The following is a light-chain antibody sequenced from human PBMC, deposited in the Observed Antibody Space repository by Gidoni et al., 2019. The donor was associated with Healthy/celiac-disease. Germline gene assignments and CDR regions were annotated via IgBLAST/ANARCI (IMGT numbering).Light chain of an antibody. CDR2: KAS. CDR1: QSISSW. J-gene: IGKJ1*01. Sequence: DIQMTQSPSTLSSSVGDRVTITCRASQSISSWLAWYQQKPGKAPKLLIYKASSLESGVPSRFSGSGSGTEFTLTISSLQPYDFATYYCQQYNSLPWTFXQXTKVEIK. V-gene: IGKV1-5*03. CDR3: QQYNSLPWT.